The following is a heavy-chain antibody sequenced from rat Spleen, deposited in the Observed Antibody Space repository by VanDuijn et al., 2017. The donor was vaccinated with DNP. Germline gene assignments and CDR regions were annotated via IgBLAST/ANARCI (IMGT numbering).Heavy chain of an antibody. CDR3: VRHGRVTTVATYWYFDF. CDR2: ISTGGGNI. V-gene: IGHV5-25*01. CDR1: GFTFTNSD. Sequence: EVQLVESGGGLVQPGRSMTVSCAASGFTFTNSDMAWVRQAPTKGLEWVASISTGGGNIYYRDSVKGRFTISRDNAKSTLYLQMDSLRSEDTATYFCVRHGRVTTVATYWYFDFWGPGTRVTVSS. D-gene: IGHD1-3*01. J-gene: IGHJ1*01.